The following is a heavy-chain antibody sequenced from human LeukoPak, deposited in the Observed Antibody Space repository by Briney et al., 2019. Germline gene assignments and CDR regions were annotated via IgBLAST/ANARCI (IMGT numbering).Heavy chain of an antibody. CDR2: MNPNSGNT. CDR3: ARGVPASIAARKPNWFDP. V-gene: IGHV1-8*01. D-gene: IGHD2-2*01. J-gene: IGHJ5*02. CDR1: GYTFTSYD. Sequence: GASVKVSCKASGYTFTSYDINWVRQATGQGLEWMGWMNPNSGNTGYAQKFQGRVTMTRNTSISTAYMELSSLRSEDTAVYYCARGVPASIAARKPNWFDPWGQGTLVTVSS.